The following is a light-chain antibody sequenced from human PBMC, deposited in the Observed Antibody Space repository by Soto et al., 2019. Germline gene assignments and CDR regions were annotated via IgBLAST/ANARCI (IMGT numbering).Light chain of an antibody. CDR3: QQYNNWPRE. V-gene: IGKV3-15*01. J-gene: IGKJ1*01. CDR2: GAS. Sequence: EIVMTQSPATLSVSPGERATLSCRASQSVSSNFAWYQQKPGQAPRLLIYGASTRATGIPARFSGSGSGTEFTLTISSLQSEDFAVYYCQQYNNWPREFGQGTKVEIK. CDR1: QSVSSN.